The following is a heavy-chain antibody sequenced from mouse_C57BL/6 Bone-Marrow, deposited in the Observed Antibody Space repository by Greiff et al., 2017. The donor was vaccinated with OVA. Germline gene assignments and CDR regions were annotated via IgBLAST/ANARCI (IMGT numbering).Heavy chain of an antibody. CDR3: LYYGCDGGYFDV. CDR2: IYPGDGDT. CDR1: GYAFSSYW. Sequence: VQLQQSGAELVKPGASVKISCKASGYAFSSYWMNWVKQRPGKGLGWIGQIYPGDGDTNYNGKFKGKATLTADKSSSTAYMQLSSLTSEDSAVYFCLYYGCDGGYFDVWGTGTTVTVSS. J-gene: IGHJ1*03. D-gene: IGHD2-2*01. V-gene: IGHV1-80*01.